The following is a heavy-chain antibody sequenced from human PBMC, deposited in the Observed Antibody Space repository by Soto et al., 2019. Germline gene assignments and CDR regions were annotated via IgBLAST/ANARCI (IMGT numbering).Heavy chain of an antibody. CDR3: ARYCGGGNGYPPQWFDP. D-gene: IGHD2-15*01. CDR1: GYSISSGYY. V-gene: IGHV4-38-2*01. Sequence: SETLSLTCAVSGYSISSGYYWGWIRQPAGKGLEWIGNIYHSGSTYYNVSLKSRVNISVDPSKNQFSLKLSSVTAADTAVYYCARYCGGGNGYPPQWFDPSGPWTLVTFSS. J-gene: IGHJ5*02. CDR2: IYHSGST.